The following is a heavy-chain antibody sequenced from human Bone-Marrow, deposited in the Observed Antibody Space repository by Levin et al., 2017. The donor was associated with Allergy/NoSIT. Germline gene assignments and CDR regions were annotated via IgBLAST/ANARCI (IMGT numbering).Heavy chain of an antibody. CDR1: GGSFSGYY. CDR3: ARGQKGLYYYYYYMDV. V-gene: IGHV4-34*01. Sequence: SQTLSLTCAVYGGSFSGYYWSWIRQPPGKGLEWIGEINHSGSTNYNPSLKSRVTISVDTSKNQFSLKLSSVTAADTAVYYCARGQKGLYYYYYYMDVWGKGTTVTVSS. J-gene: IGHJ6*03. D-gene: IGHD3/OR15-3a*01. CDR2: INHSGST.